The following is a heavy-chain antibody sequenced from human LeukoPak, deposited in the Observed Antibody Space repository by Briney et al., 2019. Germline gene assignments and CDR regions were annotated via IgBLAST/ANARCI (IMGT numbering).Heavy chain of an antibody. Sequence: ASVKVSCKASGYTLSRYGISWVRQAPGQGLEWMGWSSAYNENTNSALKVQGRVTMTTDTSTSTAYMELRSLRSDDTAVYYCARDLCSVEPAAPCYYFDYWGQGILVTVSS. CDR3: ARDLCSVEPAAPCYYFDY. D-gene: IGHD2-2*01. J-gene: IGHJ4*02. CDR2: SSAYNENT. V-gene: IGHV1-18*01. CDR1: GYTLSRYG.